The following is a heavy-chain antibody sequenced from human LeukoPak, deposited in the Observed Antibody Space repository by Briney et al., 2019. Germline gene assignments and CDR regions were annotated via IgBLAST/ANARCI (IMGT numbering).Heavy chain of an antibody. Sequence: GGSLRLSCAASGFTFSSYAMSWVRQAPGKGLEWVSAISGSGGSTYYADSVKGRFTISRDNSKNTLYLQMNSLRAEDTAAYYCAKDLGSGWLARTTYYFDYWGQGTLVTVSS. J-gene: IGHJ4*02. CDR3: AKDLGSGWLARTTYYFDY. V-gene: IGHV3-23*01. D-gene: IGHD5-24*01. CDR1: GFTFSSYA. CDR2: ISGSGGST.